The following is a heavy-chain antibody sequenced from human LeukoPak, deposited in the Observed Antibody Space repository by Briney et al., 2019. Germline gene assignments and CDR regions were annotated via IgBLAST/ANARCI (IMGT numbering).Heavy chain of an antibody. CDR2: IYPGGSDT. D-gene: IGHD6-19*01. V-gene: IGHV5-51*01. J-gene: IGHJ4*02. CDR1: GYSFTNYW. CDR3: ARLRAVPGTGWYYFDY. Sequence: GESLKISCKGSGYSFTNYWIGWVRQMPGKGLEWMGIIYPGGSDTTYSPSFQGQVTISADNSITTAYLQWSSLKASDTAMYYCARLRAVPGTGWYYFDYWGQGTLDTVSS.